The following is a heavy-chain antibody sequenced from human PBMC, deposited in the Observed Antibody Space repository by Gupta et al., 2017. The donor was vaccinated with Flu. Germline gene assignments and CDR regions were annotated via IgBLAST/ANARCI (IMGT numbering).Heavy chain of an antibody. Sequence: QLQLQESGPGLVKPSETLSLTCTGSGGSISSGSSYWGWIRQPPEKGLYWIVSIYYSGSTYYNPSLKSRVTISVDISKNQFSLKLNSVAATDTAVYYCARLGYSSSWVDSWGQGTLVTVSS. D-gene: IGHD6-13*01. CDR3: ARLGYSSSWVDS. V-gene: IGHV4-39*01. CDR2: IYYSGST. CDR1: GGSISSGSSY. J-gene: IGHJ4*02.